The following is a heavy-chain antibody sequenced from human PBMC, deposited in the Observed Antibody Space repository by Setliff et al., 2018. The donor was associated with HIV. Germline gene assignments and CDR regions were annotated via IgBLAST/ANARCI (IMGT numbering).Heavy chain of an antibody. V-gene: IGHV3-11*04. CDR2: ISGSGNSI. Sequence: SLRLSCAASGFTFSDYYMSWSRQAPGKGLEWISYISGSGNSIKYADSVKGRFTISRDNAKNSLYLQMNSLRAEETAVYCCARGGGGGPLQDYYYYMDVWGKGTTVTVSS. D-gene: IGHD4-4*01. CDR3: ARGGGGGPLQDYYYYMDV. J-gene: IGHJ6*03. CDR1: GFTFSDYY.